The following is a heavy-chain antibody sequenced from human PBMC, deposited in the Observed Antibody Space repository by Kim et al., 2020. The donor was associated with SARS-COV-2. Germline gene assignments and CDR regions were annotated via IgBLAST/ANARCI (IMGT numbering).Heavy chain of an antibody. V-gene: IGHV3-30*18. D-gene: IGHD6-19*01. CDR3: AKDFYGGIAVAMRGVSCDY. J-gene: IGHJ4*02. CDR2: ISYDGSNK. CDR1: GFTFSSYG. Sequence: GGSLRLSCAASGFTFSSYGMHWVRQAPGKGLEWVAVISYDGSNKYYADSVKGRFTISRDNSKNTLYLQMNSPGAEDTAVYYCAKDFYGGIAVAMRGVSCDYWGQGTLVTGSS.